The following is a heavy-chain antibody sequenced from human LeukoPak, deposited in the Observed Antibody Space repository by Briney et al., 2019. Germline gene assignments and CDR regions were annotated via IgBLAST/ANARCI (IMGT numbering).Heavy chain of an antibody. V-gene: IGHV4-31*03. CDR3: ARRVYAMSYYYYMDV. D-gene: IGHD2-8*01. CDR1: GGSISGGGYY. CDR2: IYYSGST. Sequence: SETLSLTCTVSGGSISGGGYYWSWIRQHPGKGLEWIGYIYYSGSTYYNPSLKSRVTISVDTSKNQFSLKLSSVTAADTAVYYCARRVYAMSYYYYMDVWGKGTTVTVSS. J-gene: IGHJ6*03.